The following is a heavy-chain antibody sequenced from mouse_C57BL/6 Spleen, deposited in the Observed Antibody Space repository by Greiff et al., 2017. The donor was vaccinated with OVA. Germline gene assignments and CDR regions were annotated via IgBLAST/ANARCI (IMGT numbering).Heavy chain of an antibody. CDR2: IYPGDGDT. J-gene: IGHJ2*01. CDR3: AREGDSSGSYFDY. D-gene: IGHD3-2*02. Sequence: VQGVESGAELVKPGASVKISCKASGYAFSSYWMNWVKQRPGKGLEWIGQIYPGDGDTNYNGKFKGKATLTADKSSSTAYMQLSSLTSEDSAVYFCAREGDSSGSYFDYWGQGTTLTVSS. V-gene: IGHV1-80*01. CDR1: GYAFSSYW.